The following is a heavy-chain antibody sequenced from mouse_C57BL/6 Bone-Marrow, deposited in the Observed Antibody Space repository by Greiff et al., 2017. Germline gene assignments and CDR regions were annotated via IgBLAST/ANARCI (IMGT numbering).Heavy chain of an antibody. V-gene: IGHV1-55*01. CDR3: ARGCYDYILDY. J-gene: IGHJ2*01. CDR2: IYPGSGST. D-gene: IGHD2-4*01. CDR1: GYTFTSYW. Sequence: QVQLQQSGAELVKPGASVKMSCKASGYTFTSYWITWVKQRPGQGLEWIGDIYPGSGSTNYNEKFKSKATLTVDTSSSTAYMQLSSLTSEDSAVYYCARGCYDYILDYWGQGTTLTVSS.